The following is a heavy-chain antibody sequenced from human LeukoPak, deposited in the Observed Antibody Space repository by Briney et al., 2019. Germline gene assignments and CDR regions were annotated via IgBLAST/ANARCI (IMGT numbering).Heavy chain of an antibody. V-gene: IGHV4-34*01. CDR3: ARGRSYYGSGSYGYYYYMDV. CDR2: INHSGST. CDR1: GGSFSGYY. Sequence: PSETLSLTCAVYGGSFSGYYWSWIRQPPGKGLEWIGEINHSGSTNYNPPLKSRVTISVDTSKNQFSLKLSSVTAADTAVYYCARGRSYYGSGSYGYYYYMDVWGKGTTVTVSS. D-gene: IGHD3-10*01. J-gene: IGHJ6*03.